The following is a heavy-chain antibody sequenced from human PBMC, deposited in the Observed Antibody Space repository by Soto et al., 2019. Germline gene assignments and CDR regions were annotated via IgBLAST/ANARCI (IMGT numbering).Heavy chain of an antibody. J-gene: IGHJ5*02. CDR2: FDPDEAET. Sequence: QVPLVQSGAEVKKPGASVKVSCKVSGYTLNEVAMHWVRQAPGKGLEWLGGFDPDEAETIYAQHFQGRVTMTEDTSTDTVYMELSSLRSEDTALYFCTTYHGDYNFDHWGQGTLVTVYS. CDR3: TTYHGDYNFDH. CDR1: GYTLNEVA. V-gene: IGHV1-24*01. D-gene: IGHD4-17*01.